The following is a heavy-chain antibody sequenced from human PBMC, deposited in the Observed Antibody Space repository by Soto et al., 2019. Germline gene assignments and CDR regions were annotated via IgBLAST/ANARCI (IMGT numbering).Heavy chain of an antibody. CDR2: ISGSGGST. Sequence: GGSLRLSCAASTFTFSSYAMIWVRQAPGKGLEWVSAISGSGGSTYYADSVKGRFTISRDNSKNTLYLQMNSLRVEDTAVYYCARLYYDFWTGPPEFDPWGQGTLVTVSS. D-gene: IGHD3-3*01. J-gene: IGHJ5*02. CDR3: ARLYYDFWTGPPEFDP. CDR1: TFTFSSYA. V-gene: IGHV3-23*01.